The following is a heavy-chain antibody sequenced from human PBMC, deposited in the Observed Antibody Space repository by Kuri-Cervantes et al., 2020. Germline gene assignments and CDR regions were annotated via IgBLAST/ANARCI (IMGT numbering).Heavy chain of an antibody. Sequence: GGSLRLSCAASGFTFSSYAMHWVRQAPGKGLEWVAVISYDGSNKYYADSVEGRFTIPRDNSKNTLYLQMNSLRAEDTAVYYCARVGVYSSGWGGNYYYGMDVWGQGTTVTVSS. CDR1: GFTFSSYA. D-gene: IGHD6-19*01. CDR2: ISYDGSNK. V-gene: IGHV3-30-3*01. J-gene: IGHJ6*02. CDR3: ARVGVYSSGWGGNYYYGMDV.